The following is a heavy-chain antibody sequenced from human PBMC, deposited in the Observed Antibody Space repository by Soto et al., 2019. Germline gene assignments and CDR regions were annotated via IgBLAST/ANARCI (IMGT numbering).Heavy chain of an antibody. D-gene: IGHD6-13*01. Sequence: EVQLLESGGGLVQPGGSLRLSCAASGFTFSSYAMSWVRQAPGKGLEWVSAISGSGGSTYYADSVKGRFTISRDNSKNTLYLQMNSLRAEDTAVYYCANDRSSSWYGMDVWGQGTTVTVSS. CDR3: ANDRSSSWYGMDV. CDR1: GFTFSSYA. V-gene: IGHV3-23*01. J-gene: IGHJ6*02. CDR2: ISGSGGST.